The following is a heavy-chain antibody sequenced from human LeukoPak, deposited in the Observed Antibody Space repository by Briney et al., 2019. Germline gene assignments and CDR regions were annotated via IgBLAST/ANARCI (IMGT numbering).Heavy chain of an antibody. V-gene: IGHV3-21*01. CDR2: ISSSSSYI. CDR1: GFTFSSYS. D-gene: IGHD1-26*01. Sequence: PGGSLRLSCAASGFTFSSYSMNWVRQAPGKGLERVSSISSSSSYIYYADSVKGRFTISRDNAKNSLYLQMNSLRAEDPAVYYCAGGSYYLVDYYYGMDVWGQGTTVTVSS. J-gene: IGHJ6*02. CDR3: AGGSYYLVDYYYGMDV.